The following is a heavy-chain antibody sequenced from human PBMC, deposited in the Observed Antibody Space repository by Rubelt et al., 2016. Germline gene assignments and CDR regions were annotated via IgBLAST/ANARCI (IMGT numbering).Heavy chain of an antibody. D-gene: IGHD1-26*01. Sequence: VANIKQDGSEKYYVDSVKGRFTISRDNAKNSLYLQMNSLRAEDTAVYYCARDWAPKVGATCFDYWGQGTLVTVSS. J-gene: IGHJ4*02. V-gene: IGHV3-7*01. CDR3: ARDWAPKVGATCFDY. CDR2: IKQDGSEK.